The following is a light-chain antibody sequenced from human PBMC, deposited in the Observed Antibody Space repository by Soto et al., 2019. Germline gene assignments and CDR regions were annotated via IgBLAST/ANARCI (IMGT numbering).Light chain of an antibody. CDR2: EAS. CDR1: SGDVGSYNL. Sequence: QSVLTQPASVSGSPGQSITISCTGTSGDVGSYNLVSWYQQHPGKAPKLMIYEASKRPSGVSTRFSGSKSGNTASLTISGLQAEDEADYYCCSYVGSSSYVFGTGTKVTVL. CDR3: CSYVGSSSYV. J-gene: IGLJ1*01. V-gene: IGLV2-23*01.